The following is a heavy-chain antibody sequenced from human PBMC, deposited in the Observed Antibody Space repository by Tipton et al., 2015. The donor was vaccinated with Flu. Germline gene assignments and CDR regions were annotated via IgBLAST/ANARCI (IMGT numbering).Heavy chain of an antibody. V-gene: IGHV4-34*01. CDR1: GGSFSGYY. CDR3: ARSYLGGWYHFDY. D-gene: IGHD6-19*01. J-gene: IGHJ4*02. CDR2: INHSGST. Sequence: TLSLTCAVYGGSFSGYYWSWIRQPPGKGLEWIGEINHSGSTNYNPSLKSRVTISVDTSKNQFSLKLSSVTAADTAVYYCARSYLGGWYHFDYWGQGTLVTVSS.